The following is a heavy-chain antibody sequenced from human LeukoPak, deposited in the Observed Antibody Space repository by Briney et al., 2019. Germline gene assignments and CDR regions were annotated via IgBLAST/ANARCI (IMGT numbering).Heavy chain of an antibody. CDR2: INPNSGGT. D-gene: IGHD2-2*01. CDR1: GYTFTGYY. CDR3: ARGQEIVVVPAATNWFDP. V-gene: IGHV1-2*04. Sequence: ASVKVSCKASGYTFTGYYMHWVRQAPGQGLEWMGWINPNSGGTNYAQKFQGWVTMTRDTSISTAYMELSRLRSDDTAVYYCARGQEIVVVPAATNWFDPWGQGTLVTVSS. J-gene: IGHJ5*02.